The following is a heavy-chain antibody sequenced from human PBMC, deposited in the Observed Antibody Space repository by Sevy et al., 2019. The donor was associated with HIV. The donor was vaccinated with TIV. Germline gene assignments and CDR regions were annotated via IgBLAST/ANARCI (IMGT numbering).Heavy chain of an antibody. CDR1: GGTFSNYA. V-gene: IGHV1-69*13. Sequence: ASVKVSCKASGGTFSNYAISWVRQAPGQGLEWMGGFIPMFDTANYAQKFQGKVTLTADGSTTTAYMELSSLSFQDTGVYDCSFWYFDSYGSSPLFSYGMDVWGPGTTVTVS. J-gene: IGHJ6*02. CDR2: FIPMFDTA. D-gene: IGHD5-18*01. CDR3: SFWYFDSYGSSPLFSYGMDV.